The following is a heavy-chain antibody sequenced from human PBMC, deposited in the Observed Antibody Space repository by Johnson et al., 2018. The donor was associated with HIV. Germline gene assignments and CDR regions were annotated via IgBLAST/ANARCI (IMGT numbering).Heavy chain of an antibody. CDR2: IKSKTDGGTT. CDR3: TTDQRDYDFWSGYTLGDAFDI. V-gene: IGHV3-15*01. CDR1: GFTFSNAW. J-gene: IGHJ3*02. D-gene: IGHD3-3*01. Sequence: EVQLVESGGGLVKPGGSLRLSCAASGFTFSNAWMNWVRQAPGKGLEWIGRIKSKTDGGTTDYAAPGKGRFTISREDSKNTLYLQMNSLKTEDTAVYYCTTDQRDYDFWSGYTLGDAFDIWGQGTVVTVSS.